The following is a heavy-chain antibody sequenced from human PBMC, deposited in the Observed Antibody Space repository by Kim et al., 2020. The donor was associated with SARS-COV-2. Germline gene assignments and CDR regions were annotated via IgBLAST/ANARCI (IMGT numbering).Heavy chain of an antibody. V-gene: IGHV3-48*03. Sequence: GGSLRLSCAASGFTFSSYEMNWVRQAPGKGLEWVSYISSSGSTIYYADSVKGRFTISRDNAKNSLYLQMNSLRDEDTAVYYCARDRTTVNSFYYYYYGMDVWGQGTTVTLSS. CDR1: GFTFSSYE. CDR2: ISSSGSTI. J-gene: IGHJ6*02. CDR3: ARDRTTVNSFYYYYYGMDV. D-gene: IGHD4-17*01.